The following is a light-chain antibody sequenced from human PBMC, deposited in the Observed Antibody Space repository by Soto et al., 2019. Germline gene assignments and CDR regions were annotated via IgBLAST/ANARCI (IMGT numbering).Light chain of an antibody. CDR1: QSVNSY. CDR2: TAS. V-gene: IGKV3-15*01. CDR3: QQYNNWPYT. J-gene: IGKJ2*01. Sequence: EIVMTQSPVTVSVSPGERATLSCKAIQSVNSYLAWYQQKPGQSPRLLIYTASNRATGVPARFSGSGSGTQFTLTINSLQSEDFAVYHCQQYNNWPYTFGQGTKLEIK.